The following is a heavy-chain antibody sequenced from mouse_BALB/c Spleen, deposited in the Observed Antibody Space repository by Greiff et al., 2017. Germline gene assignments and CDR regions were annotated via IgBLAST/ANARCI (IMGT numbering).Heavy chain of an antibody. D-gene: IGHD2-1*01. J-gene: IGHJ2*01. CDR2: ISSGGST. CDR1: GFTFSSYA. Sequence: DVKLVESGGGLVKPGGSLKLSCAASGFTFSSYAMSWVRQTPEKRLEWVASISSGGSTYYPDSVKGRFTISRDNARNILYLQMSSLRSEDTAMYYCARGSHYGNYFDYWGQGTTLTVSS. CDR3: ARGSHYGNYFDY. V-gene: IGHV5-6-5*01.